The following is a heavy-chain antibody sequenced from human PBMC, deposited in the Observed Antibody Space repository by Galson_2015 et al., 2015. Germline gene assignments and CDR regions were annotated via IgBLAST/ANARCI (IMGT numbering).Heavy chain of an antibody. Sequence: LRLSCAASGSTFRRYSMTWVRPATGQGLEWVSYISSSSSTIYYADSVKGRFTISRDNAKNSLYLQMNSLRDEDTAVYYCAREMATASSYYYGSGSIDYWGQGTLVTVSS. D-gene: IGHD3-10*01. CDR3: AREMATASSYYYGSGSIDY. CDR2: ISSSSSTI. V-gene: IGHV3-48*02. J-gene: IGHJ4*02. CDR1: GSTFRRYS.